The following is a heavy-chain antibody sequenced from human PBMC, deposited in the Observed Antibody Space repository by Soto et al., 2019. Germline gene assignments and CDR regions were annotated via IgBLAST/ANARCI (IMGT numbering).Heavy chain of an antibody. CDR3: ARGQTSDPFFDY. CDR2: INPDGAT. CDR1: VGFFSVYY. V-gene: IGHV4-34*01. J-gene: IGHJ4*02. Sequence: SEKLSVSCAFYVGFFSVYYWYWIRQPPANGLEWIGEINPDGATNYTPSLRGGVSISIDTSRNQFSLKLSSVTAADTAVYYCARGQTSDPFFDYWGQGAMVTVSS.